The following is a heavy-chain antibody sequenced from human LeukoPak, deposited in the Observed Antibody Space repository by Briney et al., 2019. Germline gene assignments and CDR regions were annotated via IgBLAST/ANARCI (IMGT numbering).Heavy chain of an antibody. CDR3: ARGPVGGWYYYYYYYMDV. CDR1: GYTFTSYG. CDR2: ISAYNGNT. V-gene: IGHV1-18*01. Sequence: GASVKVSCKASGYTFTSYGISWVRQAPGQGLEWMGWISAYNGNTNYAQKLQGRVTMTTDTSTSTAYMELRSLRSDDTAVYYCARGPVGGWYYYYYYYMDVWGKGTTVTVSS. J-gene: IGHJ6*03. D-gene: IGHD6-19*01.